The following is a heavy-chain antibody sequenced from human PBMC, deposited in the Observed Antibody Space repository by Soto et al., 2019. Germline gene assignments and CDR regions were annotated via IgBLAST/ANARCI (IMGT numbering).Heavy chain of an antibody. J-gene: IGHJ4*02. CDR1: GFTFSSYA. CDR2: ISGSGGST. D-gene: IGHD2-15*01. CDR3: AKANLYCSGGSCWFDY. V-gene: IGHV3-23*01. Sequence: PGGSLRLSCAASGFTFSSYAMSWVRQAPGKGLEWVSAISGSGGSTYYADSVKGRFTISRDNSKNTLYLQMNSLRAEDTAVYYCAKANLYCSGGSCWFDYWGQGTLVTVSS.